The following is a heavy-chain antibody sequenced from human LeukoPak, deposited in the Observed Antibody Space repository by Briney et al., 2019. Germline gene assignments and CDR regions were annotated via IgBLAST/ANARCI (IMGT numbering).Heavy chain of an antibody. Sequence: SETLSLTCTVSGGSISSYYWSWIRQPPGKGLEWIGYIYYSGSTNYNSSLKSRVTISVDTSKNQFSLKLSSMTAADTAVYYCARVRHTMIVGGNAFDIWGQGTMVTVSS. CDR3: ARVRHTMIVGGNAFDI. J-gene: IGHJ3*02. D-gene: IGHD3-22*01. V-gene: IGHV4-59*01. CDR1: GGSISSYY. CDR2: IYYSGST.